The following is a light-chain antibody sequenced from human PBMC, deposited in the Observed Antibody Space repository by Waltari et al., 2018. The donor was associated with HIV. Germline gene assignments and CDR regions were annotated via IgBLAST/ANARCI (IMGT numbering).Light chain of an antibody. J-gene: IGLJ2*01. CDR3: QAWDSNTAV. V-gene: IGLV3-1*01. Sequence: SYELTQPPSVSVSPGQTASITCSGDRLGDEYVSWKADSSPVKAGVETTTPSSGIPERFSGSDSGNTVTLTISGTQAMDEADYYCQAWDSNTAVFGGGTKLTVL. CDR1: RLGDEY.